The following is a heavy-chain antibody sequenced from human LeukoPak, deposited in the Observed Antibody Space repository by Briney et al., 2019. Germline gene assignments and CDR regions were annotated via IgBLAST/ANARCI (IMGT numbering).Heavy chain of an antibody. CDR2: IKQDGSEK. V-gene: IGHV3-7*01. Sequence: GGSLRLSCAASGFTLSSYWMSWVRQAPGKGLEWVANIKQDGSEKYYVDSAKGRFTISRDNGKNSLYLQMNSLRAEDTAVYYCAELGITMIGGVWGKGTTVTISS. CDR3: AELGITMIGGV. J-gene: IGHJ6*04. CDR1: GFTLSSYW. D-gene: IGHD3-10*02.